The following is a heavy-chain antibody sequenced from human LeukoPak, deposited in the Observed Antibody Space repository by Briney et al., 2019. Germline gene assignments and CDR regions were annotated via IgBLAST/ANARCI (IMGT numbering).Heavy chain of an antibody. J-gene: IGHJ4*02. D-gene: IGHD1-26*01. V-gene: IGHV1-2*02. CDR2: INPNSGGT. Sequence: ASVKVSCTASGYTFTYYYMHWVRQAPGQGLEWMGWINPNSGGTNYAQNFQGRVTMTWDTSISTAYMELNRLRSGDTAVYYCARDLIGGSYYMDYWGQGTLVTVSS. CDR3: ARDLIGGSYYMDY. CDR1: GYTFTYYY.